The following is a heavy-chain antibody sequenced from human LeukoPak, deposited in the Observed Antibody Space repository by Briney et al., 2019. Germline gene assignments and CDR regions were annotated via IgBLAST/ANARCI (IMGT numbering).Heavy chain of an antibody. CDR1: GYTFTSYY. CDR3: ARENYYDSSGYSPVYYFDY. CDR2: INPSGGST. D-gene: IGHD3-22*01. Sequence: ASVKVSCKASGYTFTSYYMHWVRQAPGQGLEWMGIINPSGGSTSYAQKFQGRVTMTRDMSTSTVYMGLSSLRSEDTAVYYCARENYYDSSGYSPVYYFDYWGQGTLVTVSS. V-gene: IGHV1-46*01. J-gene: IGHJ4*02.